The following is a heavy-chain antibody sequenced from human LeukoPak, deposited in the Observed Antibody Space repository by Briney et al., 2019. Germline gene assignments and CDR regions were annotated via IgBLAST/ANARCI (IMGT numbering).Heavy chain of an antibody. J-gene: IGHJ4*02. Sequence: GGSLRLSCAASGFTVGSNYMSWVRQAPGKGLEWVSVIYSGGSTYYADSVKGRFTISRDNSKNTLYLQMNSLRAEDTAVYYCAREAGYSSIYYFDYWGQGTLVTVSS. V-gene: IGHV3-66*02. CDR2: IYSGGST. CDR3: AREAGYSSIYYFDY. CDR1: GFTVGSNY. D-gene: IGHD6-13*01.